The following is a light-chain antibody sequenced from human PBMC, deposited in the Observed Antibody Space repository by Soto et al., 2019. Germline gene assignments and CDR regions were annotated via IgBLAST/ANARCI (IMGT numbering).Light chain of an antibody. V-gene: IGLV2-14*01. CDR2: EVS. Sequence: QSVLTQPASVSRSPGQSITISCTGNSSDGGGYNYVSWYQQHPGKAPKLMIYEVSNRPSGVSNRFSGSKSGNTASLTISGLQAEDEADYYCSSYTSSSTLYVFGTGTKLTVL. CDR3: SSYTSSSTLYV. CDR1: SSDGGGYNY. J-gene: IGLJ1*01.